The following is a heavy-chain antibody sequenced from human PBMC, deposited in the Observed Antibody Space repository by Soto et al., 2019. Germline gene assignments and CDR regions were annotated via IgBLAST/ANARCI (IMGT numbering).Heavy chain of an antibody. CDR3: ARDDYHDSSGYYYGSFDY. Sequence: VFCKASAGTFSSCAISWVRQAPGQAGEWMGGIITIFGTANYAQNSQVRVTVTAAESTRKAYMELKSLRSEDTAVYYFARDDYHDSSGYYYGSFDYWGQGPLVPVPS. V-gene: IGHV1-69*01. CDR2: IITIFGTA. J-gene: IGHJ4*02. D-gene: IGHD3-22*01. CDR1: AGTFSSCA.